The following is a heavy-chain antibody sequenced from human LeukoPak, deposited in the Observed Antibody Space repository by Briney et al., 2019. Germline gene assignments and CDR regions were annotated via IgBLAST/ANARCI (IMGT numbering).Heavy chain of an antibody. CDR2: IRSKAYGGTA. CDR3: TRDQTPYY. V-gene: IGHV3-49*04. J-gene: IGHJ4*02. Sequence: GGSLRLSCTASGVTFGDYAMSWVRQAPGKGLEWVGFIRSKAYGGTAEYAASVKGRFTISRDDSKGVAYLQMNSLKTEDTAVYYCTRDQTPYYWGQGTLVTVAS. CDR1: GVTFGDYA.